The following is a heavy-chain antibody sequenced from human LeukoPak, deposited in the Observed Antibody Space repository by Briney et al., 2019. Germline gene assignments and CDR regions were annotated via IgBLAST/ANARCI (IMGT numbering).Heavy chain of an antibody. Sequence: SETLSLTCTVSGGSIGSYYWSWIRQPPGKGLEWIGYIYYSGSTNYNPSLKSRVTISVDTSKNQFSLKLSSVTAADTAVYYCVATALRRRKDYYGMDVWGKGTTVTVSS. J-gene: IGHJ6*04. D-gene: IGHD4-17*01. CDR3: VATALRRRKDYYGMDV. V-gene: IGHV4-59*01. CDR1: GGSIGSYY. CDR2: IYYSGST.